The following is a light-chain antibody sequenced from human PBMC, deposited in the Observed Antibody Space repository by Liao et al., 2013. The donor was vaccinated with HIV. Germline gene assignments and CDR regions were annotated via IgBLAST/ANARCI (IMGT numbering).Light chain of an antibody. CDR3: QAWDGDTAV. J-gene: IGLJ1*01. CDR2: YDS. CDR1: NIGSKS. V-gene: IGLV3-21*01. Sequence: SYELTQPPSVSVAPGKTARITCGGNNIGSKSVHWYQQKPGQAPVLVIYYDSDRPSGIPERFSGSNSDNRATLTVTGTQEVDEGVYFCQAWDGDTAVFGTGTRVTVL.